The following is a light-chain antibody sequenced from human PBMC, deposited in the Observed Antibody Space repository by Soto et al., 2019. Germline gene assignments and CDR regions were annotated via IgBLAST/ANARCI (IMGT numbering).Light chain of an antibody. CDR2: EVT. V-gene: IGLV2-14*01. Sequence: QSVLTQPASVSGSPGQTITISCTGTSSDVGGYNTVSWYQHHPGKAPKLIIYEVTHRPAGISDRFSASKSGNTASLTISGLQAEDEADYYCNSLRVNHLYVFGTGTQLTVL. CDR3: NSLRVNHLYV. CDR1: SSDVGGYNT. J-gene: IGLJ1*01.